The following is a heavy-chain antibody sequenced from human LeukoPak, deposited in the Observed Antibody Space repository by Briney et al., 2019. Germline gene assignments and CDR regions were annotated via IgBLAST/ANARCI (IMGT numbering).Heavy chain of an antibody. D-gene: IGHD1-1*01. CDR1: GFTFDDYT. V-gene: IGHV3-43*01. CDR3: AKETEIGYYFDY. Sequence: PGGSLRLSCAASGFTFDDYTMHWVGQAPGKGLEWVSLISWDGGSTYYADSVKGRFTISRDNSKNSLYLQMNSLRTEDTALYYCAKETEIGYYFDYWGQGTLVTVSS. CDR2: ISWDGGST. J-gene: IGHJ4*02.